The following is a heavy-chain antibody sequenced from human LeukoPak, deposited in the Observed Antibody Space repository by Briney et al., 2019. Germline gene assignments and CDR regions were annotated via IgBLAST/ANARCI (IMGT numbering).Heavy chain of an antibody. V-gene: IGHV4-34*01. CDR2: INHSGST. CDR1: GGSFSGYY. D-gene: IGHD3-22*01. CDR3: ARGRSPYYYDSSGYYGAFDI. Sequence: PSETLSLTCAVYGGSFSGYYWSWIRQPPGKGLEWIGEINHSGSTNYNPSLKSRVTILVDTSKNQFSLKLSSVTAADTAVYYCARGRSPYYYDSSGYYGAFDIWGQGTMVTVSS. J-gene: IGHJ3*02.